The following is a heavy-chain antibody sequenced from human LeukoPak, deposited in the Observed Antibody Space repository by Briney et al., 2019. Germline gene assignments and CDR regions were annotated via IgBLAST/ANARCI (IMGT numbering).Heavy chain of an antibody. Sequence: GSLRLSCAASGFTFSSYWMTWVRQAPGKGLEWVANIKQDGSEKYYVDSVKGRFTISRDNAKNSLYLQMNSLRAEDTAVYYCAGQTFTSEDAFDIWGQGTMVTVSS. D-gene: IGHD2-2*01. CDR3: AGQTFTSEDAFDI. V-gene: IGHV3-7*01. CDR1: GFTFSSYW. J-gene: IGHJ3*02. CDR2: IKQDGSEK.